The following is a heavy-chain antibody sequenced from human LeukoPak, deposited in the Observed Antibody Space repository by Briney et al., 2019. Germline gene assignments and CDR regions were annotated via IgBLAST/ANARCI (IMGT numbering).Heavy chain of an antibody. D-gene: IGHD2-2*02. CDR2: INPNSGGT. V-gene: IGHV1-2*02. J-gene: IGHJ5*02. CDR3: ARWGNLYCSSTSCYKGGNWFDP. Sequence: ASVKVSCKASGYTFTSYGISWVRQAPGQGLEWMGWINPNSGGTNYAQKFQGRVTMTRDTSISTAYMELSRLRSDDTAVYYCARWGNLYCSSTSCYKGGNWFDPWGQGTLVTVSS. CDR1: GYTFTSYG.